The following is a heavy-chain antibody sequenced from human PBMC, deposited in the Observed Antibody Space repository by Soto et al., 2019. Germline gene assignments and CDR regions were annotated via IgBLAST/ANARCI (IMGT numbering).Heavy chain of an antibody. CDR3: AKDNSPYSGYNSFDY. D-gene: IGHD5-12*01. J-gene: IGHJ4*02. Sequence: EVRLLESGGGLIQPGGSLRLSCAASGFTFSSYVMSWVRQAPGTGLEWVSGISDSGTNTYYADSVKGRFTISRDNSKNTLYLQMTSLRAEDTAEYYCAKDNSPYSGYNSFDYWGEGTLVTVSS. CDR2: ISDSGTNT. CDR1: GFTFSSYV. V-gene: IGHV3-23*01.